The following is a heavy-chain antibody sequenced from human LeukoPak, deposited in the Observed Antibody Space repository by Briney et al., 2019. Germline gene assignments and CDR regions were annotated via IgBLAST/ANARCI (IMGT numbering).Heavy chain of an antibody. CDR3: ASQLATLTYYYGMDV. Sequence: PGGSLRLSCAASGFTFSSYSMNWVRQAPGKGLEWVSYISSSSSTIYYADSVKGRFTISRDNAKNSLYLQMNSLRAEDTAVYYCASQLATLTYYYGMDVWGQGTTVTVSS. J-gene: IGHJ6*02. CDR2: ISSSSSTI. V-gene: IGHV3-48*04. D-gene: IGHD4-17*01. CDR1: GFTFSSYS.